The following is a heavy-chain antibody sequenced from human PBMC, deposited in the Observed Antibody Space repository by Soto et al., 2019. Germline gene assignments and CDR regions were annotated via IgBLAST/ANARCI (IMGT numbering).Heavy chain of an antibody. V-gene: IGHV4-31*03. J-gene: IGHJ6*02. CDR3: ARRSPLHLYGMVV. CDR2: IYYSGST. Sequence: QVQLQESGPGLVKPSQTLSLTCTVSGGSISSGGYYWIWIRQHPGKGLEWIGYIYYSGSTYYNPSLKSRVTMSIDTSKNQFSLKLYSVTAADTAVYYCARRSPLHLYGMVVWGQGTTVTVSS. D-gene: IGHD6-13*01. CDR1: GGSISSGGYY.